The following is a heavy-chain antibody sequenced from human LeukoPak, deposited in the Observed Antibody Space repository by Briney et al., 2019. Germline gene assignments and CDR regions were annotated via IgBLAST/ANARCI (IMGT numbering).Heavy chain of an antibody. Sequence: SETLSPTCTVSGGSISSGDYYWSWIRQPPGKGLEWIGYIYYSGSTYYNPSLKSRVTISVDTSKNQFSLKLSSVTAADTAVYYCARDLLVATTRDYYYYMDVWGKGTTVTVSS. CDR2: IYYSGST. CDR3: ARDLLVATTRDYYYYMDV. D-gene: IGHD5-12*01. CDR1: GGSISSGDYY. V-gene: IGHV4-30-4*08. J-gene: IGHJ6*03.